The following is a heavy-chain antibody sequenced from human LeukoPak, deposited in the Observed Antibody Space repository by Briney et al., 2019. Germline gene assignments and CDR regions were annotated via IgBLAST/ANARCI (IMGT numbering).Heavy chain of an antibody. D-gene: IGHD6-13*01. CDR3: ASPGMVAAGTDRGFDY. J-gene: IGHJ4*02. V-gene: IGHV4-59*01. CDR2: IYYSGST. CDR1: GGSISSYY. Sequence: PSQTLSLTCTVSGGSISSYYWSWIRQPPGKGLEWIGFIYYSGSTNYNPSLRSRVTISVDTSKNECSLKLSSVTAADTAVYYCASPGMVAAGTDRGFDYWGQGTLVTVSS.